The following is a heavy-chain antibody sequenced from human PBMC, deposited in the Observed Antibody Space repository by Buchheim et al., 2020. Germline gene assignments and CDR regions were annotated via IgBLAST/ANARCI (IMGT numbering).Heavy chain of an antibody. CDR2: ISYDGSKQ. J-gene: IGHJ6*02. Sequence: QVQVVESGGGVVQPGGSPRLSCGASGFIFKNYGMHWVRQAPGKGLEWVAGISYDGSKQFYGDSVKGQFTISRDNSKNLVYLQMSSMRAEDTAVYYCTKAYYYGSGDYYSRMGYFFGMDVWGPGTT. D-gene: IGHD3-10*01. CDR1: GFIFKNYG. V-gene: IGHV3-30*18. CDR3: TKAYYYGSGDYYSRMGYFFGMDV.